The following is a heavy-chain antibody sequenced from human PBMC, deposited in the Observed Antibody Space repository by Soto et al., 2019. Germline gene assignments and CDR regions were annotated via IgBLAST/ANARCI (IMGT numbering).Heavy chain of an antibody. D-gene: IGHD4-17*01. Sequence: SETLSLTCTVSGGSTSSGDYYWSWIRQHPGRGLEWIGYIYYSGTTYFNPSLKSRVTISVDTSKNQFSLKLSSVTAADTAVYYCARSIRDWSGGYGDGYYFDYRGQGTLVTGSS. J-gene: IGHJ4*02. CDR2: IYYSGTT. CDR1: GGSTSSGDYY. V-gene: IGHV4-31*03. CDR3: ARSIRDWSGGYGDGYYFDY.